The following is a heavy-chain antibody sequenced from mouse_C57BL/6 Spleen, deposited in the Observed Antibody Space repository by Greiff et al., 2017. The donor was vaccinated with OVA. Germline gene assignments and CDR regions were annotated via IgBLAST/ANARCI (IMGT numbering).Heavy chain of an antibody. CDR1: GYAFSSSW. CDR3: ARRNDYDEGAMDY. CDR2: IYPGDGDT. D-gene: IGHD2-4*01. V-gene: IGHV1-82*01. J-gene: IGHJ4*01. Sequence: VQLQQPGPELVKPGASVKISCKASGYAFSSSWMNWVKQRPGKGLEWIGRIYPGDGDTNYNGKFKGKATLTADKSSSTAYMQLSSMTSEDSAVDFCARRNDYDEGAMDYWGQGTSVTVSS.